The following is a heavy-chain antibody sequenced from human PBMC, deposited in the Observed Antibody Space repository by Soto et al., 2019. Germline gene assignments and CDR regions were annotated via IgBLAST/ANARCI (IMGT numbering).Heavy chain of an antibody. J-gene: IGHJ4*02. V-gene: IGHV4-38-2*01. CDR2: IYHSGST. CDR3: ARVRDWNYYLFDY. CDR1: GYSISSGYY. D-gene: IGHD1-7*01. Sequence: SETLSLTCAVSGYSISSGYYWGWIRQPPGKGLEWIGSIYHSGSTYYNPSLKSRVTISVDTSKNQFSLKLSSVTAADTAVYYCARVRDWNYYLFDYWGQGTPVTVYS.